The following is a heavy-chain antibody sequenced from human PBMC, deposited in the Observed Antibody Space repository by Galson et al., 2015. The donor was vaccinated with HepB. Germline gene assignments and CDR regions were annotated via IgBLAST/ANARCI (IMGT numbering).Heavy chain of an antibody. CDR3: TTVPGMITFGGVIDLW. J-gene: IGHJ4*02. D-gene: IGHD3-16*02. V-gene: IGHV3-15*01. CDR2: IKSKTDGGTT. CDR1: GFTFSNAW. Sequence: SLRLSCAASGFTFSNAWMSWVRQAPGKGLEWVGRIKSKTDGGTTDYAAPVKGRFTISRDDSKNTLYLQMNSLKTEDTAVYYCTTVPGMITFGGVIDLWWGQGTLVTVSS.